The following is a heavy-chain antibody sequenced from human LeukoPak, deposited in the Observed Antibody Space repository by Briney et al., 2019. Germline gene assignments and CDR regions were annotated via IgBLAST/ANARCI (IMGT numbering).Heavy chain of an antibody. CDR2: IYYSGNT. V-gene: IGHV4-39*07. Sequence: PSETLSLTCTVSGGSISSSNYYWGWIRQPPGKGLEWIGSIYYSGNTYYNPSLKSRVTISVDTSKNQFSLKLSSVTAADTAVYYCAIVAGYCSGGSCYLVDAFDIWGQGTMVTVSS. CDR1: GGSISSSNYY. D-gene: IGHD2-15*01. CDR3: AIVAGYCSGGSCYLVDAFDI. J-gene: IGHJ3*02.